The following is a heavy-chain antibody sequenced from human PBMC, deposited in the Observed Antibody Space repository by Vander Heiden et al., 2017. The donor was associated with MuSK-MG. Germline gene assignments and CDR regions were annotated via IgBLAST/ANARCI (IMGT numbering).Heavy chain of an antibody. CDR1: GLTFSSYA. Sequence: QVQLVESGGGVVQPGRSLRLSCAASGLTFSSYAMHWVRQAPGKGLELVAVISYDGSNKYYEDAVKGRFTISRDNSKNTLYLQMNRLRAEDTAVYYCARDQGYDSSESVYWGQGTLVTVSS. CDR2: ISYDGSNK. V-gene: IGHV3-30*04. CDR3: ARDQGYDSSESVY. J-gene: IGHJ4*02. D-gene: IGHD3-22*01.